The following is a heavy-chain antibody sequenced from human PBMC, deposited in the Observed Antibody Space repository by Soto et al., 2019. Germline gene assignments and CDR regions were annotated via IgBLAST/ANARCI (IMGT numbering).Heavy chain of an antibody. Sequence: GGSLRLSCAASGFTFSSYWMTWVRQTPGTGLEWVANINPDGSDIHYVDSVKGRFTISRDYAKNSLYLQMNSLRAEDTVVYYCARHIDWSFDYWGQGTRVTVSS. V-gene: IGHV3-7*01. CDR3: ARHIDWSFDY. CDR1: GFTFSSYW. D-gene: IGHD3-9*01. J-gene: IGHJ4*02. CDR2: INPDGSDI.